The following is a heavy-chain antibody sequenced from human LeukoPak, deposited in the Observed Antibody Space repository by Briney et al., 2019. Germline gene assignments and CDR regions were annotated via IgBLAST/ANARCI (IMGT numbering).Heavy chain of an antibody. V-gene: IGHV3-30-3*01. CDR1: GFTFSSYA. CDR3: ARPYSSGWYGDFDY. J-gene: IGHJ4*02. CDR2: ISYDGSNK. D-gene: IGHD6-19*01. Sequence: GGSLRLSCAASGFTFSSYAMHWVRQAPGKGLEWVAVISYDGSNKYYADSAKGRFTISRDNSKNTPFLQMNSLSAEATAVYYCARPYSSGWYGDFDYWGQGTLVTVSS.